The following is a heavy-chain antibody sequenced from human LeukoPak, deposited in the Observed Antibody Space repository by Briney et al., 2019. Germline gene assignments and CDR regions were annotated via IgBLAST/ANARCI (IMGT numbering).Heavy chain of an antibody. J-gene: IGHJ4*02. CDR1: GFTFSSYS. CDR3: ARDNMAAAGSFDY. Sequence: GGSLRLSCAASGFTFSSYSMNWVRQAPGKGLEWVSSISSSSSYIYYADSVKGRFTISRDNAKNSLYLQMNSLRAEDTAVYYCARDNMAAAGSFDYWGQGTLVTVSS. CDR2: ISSSSSYI. D-gene: IGHD6-13*01. V-gene: IGHV3-21*01.